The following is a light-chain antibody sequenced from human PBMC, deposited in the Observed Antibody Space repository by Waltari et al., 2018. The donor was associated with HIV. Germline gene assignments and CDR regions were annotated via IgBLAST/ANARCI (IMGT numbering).Light chain of an antibody. V-gene: IGLV2-23*02. CDR2: EVT. J-gene: IGLJ2*01. Sequence: QSALTQSASVSGSPGQSITISCTGSSSDVGAYNLVSWYQQHPGKAPKLLIFEVTKRPSGVSDRFSGPRSGIRASLTISGLQAEDEGNYYCCSYTGAGGLFGGGTKLTVL. CDR1: SSDVGAYNL. CDR3: CSYTGAGGL.